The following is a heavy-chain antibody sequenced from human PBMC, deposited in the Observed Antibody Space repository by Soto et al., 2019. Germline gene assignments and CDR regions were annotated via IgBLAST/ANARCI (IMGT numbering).Heavy chain of an antibody. Sequence: EVPLLESGGGLVQPGESLRLSCAASGFTFSSYAMSWVRQAPGKGLEWVSVISGSDDSTYYAASVKGRFTIPRDNSKNTLYLQMYILRAEDTAVYYCAKRSSSSTFDYWGQGTLVTVSS. D-gene: IGHD6-6*01. V-gene: IGHV3-23*01. J-gene: IGHJ4*02. CDR3: AKRSSSSTFDY. CDR2: ISGSDDST. CDR1: GFTFSSYA.